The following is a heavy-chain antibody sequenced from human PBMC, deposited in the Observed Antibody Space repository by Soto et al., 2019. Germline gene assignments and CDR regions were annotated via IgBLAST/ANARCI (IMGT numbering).Heavy chain of an antibody. CDR2: IWYDGSNK. D-gene: IGHD5-12*01. CDR1: GFTFSSYG. CDR3: ARIRGGGYNWDESSYFDY. V-gene: IGHV3-30*02. J-gene: IGHJ4*02. Sequence: GGSLRLSCAASGFTFSSYGIHWVRQAPGKGLEWVGIIWYDGSNKYYADSVKGRFTISKDTSKNQVVLTMTNMDPVDTATYYCARIRGGGYNWDESSYFDYWGQGTLVTVSS.